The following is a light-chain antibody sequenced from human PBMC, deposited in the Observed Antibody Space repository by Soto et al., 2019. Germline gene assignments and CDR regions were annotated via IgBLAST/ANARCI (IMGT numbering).Light chain of an antibody. J-gene: IGKJ2*01. Sequence: EIVLTQSPATVSVSPGQRATLSCRASQSVSSNFAWYQQKPGQAPRLLIYGASIRATGIPARFSGGGYGTEFSLTISSLQPEDFAIYFCQHYNDWPPYTFGQGTRLQIK. CDR3: QHYNDWPPYT. CDR2: GAS. CDR1: QSVSSN. V-gene: IGKV3-15*01.